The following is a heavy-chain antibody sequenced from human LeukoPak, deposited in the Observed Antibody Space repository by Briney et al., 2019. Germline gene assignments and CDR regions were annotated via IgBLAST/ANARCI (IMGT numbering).Heavy chain of an antibody. J-gene: IGHJ4*02. V-gene: IGHV1-2*02. CDR1: GYTFTGYY. Sequence: ASVKVSCKASGYTFTGYYMHWVRQVPGQGLEWMGWINPNSGGTNYAQKFQGRVTMTRDTSISTAYMELSRLRSDDTAVYYCARGPRNHYYGSGSYYTGIDYWGQGTLVTVSS. D-gene: IGHD3-10*01. CDR3: ARGPRNHYYGSGSYYTGIDY. CDR2: INPNSGGT.